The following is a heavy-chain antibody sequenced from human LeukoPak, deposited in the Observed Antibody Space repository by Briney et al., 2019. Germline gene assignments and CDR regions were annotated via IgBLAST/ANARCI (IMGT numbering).Heavy chain of an antibody. CDR3: ARAHYVTMIVEGGISAFDI. D-gene: IGHD3-22*01. V-gene: IGHV4-4*02. J-gene: IGHJ3*02. Sequence: NPSGTLSLTCAVSGGSISSSNWWSWVRQPPGKGLEWIGEIYHSGSTNYNPSLKSRVTISVDKSKNQFSLKLSSVTAADTAVYYCARAHYVTMIVEGGISAFDIWGQGTMVTVSS. CDR1: GGSISSSNW. CDR2: IYHSGST.